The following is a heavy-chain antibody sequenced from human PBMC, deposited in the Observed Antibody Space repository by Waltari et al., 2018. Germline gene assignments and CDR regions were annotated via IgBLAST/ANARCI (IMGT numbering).Heavy chain of an antibody. Sequence: QLQLQESGPGLVKPSGTLSLTCNVSGDSVTHAYWWSWVRQSPRQGLEWIGQIHGSGRTNYNPSFASRVTVSIDTSNNQFSLKVTSATAADTAVYYCARDRGRGLYLDSWGRGALFTVS. CDR2: IHGSGRT. CDR1: GDSVTHAYW. V-gene: IGHV4-4*02. CDR3: ARDRGRGLYLDS. J-gene: IGHJ4*02. D-gene: IGHD2-15*01.